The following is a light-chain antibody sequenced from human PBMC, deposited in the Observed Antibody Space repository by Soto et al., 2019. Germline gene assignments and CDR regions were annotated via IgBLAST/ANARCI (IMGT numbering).Light chain of an antibody. CDR1: QTISSN. Sequence: DIVMTQSPATLSVSPGERATLSCRASQTISSNLAWYQQKPGQTPRLLIYGASTRAAGIPARFSGSGSGTDFTLTITSLXXXXFAVYYCQQYNNWPPFTFGPGTKVDXK. V-gene: IGKV3-15*01. CDR2: GAS. J-gene: IGKJ3*01. CDR3: QQYNNWPPFT.